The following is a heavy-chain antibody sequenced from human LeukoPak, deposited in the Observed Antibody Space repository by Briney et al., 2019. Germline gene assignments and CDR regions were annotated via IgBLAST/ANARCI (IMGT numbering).Heavy chain of an antibody. CDR2: ILQDGSEK. J-gene: IGHJ4*02. CDR3: VRVKGSYFDY. CDR1: GFTFSNAW. V-gene: IGHV3-7*01. D-gene: IGHD2-15*01. Sequence: GGSLRLSCAASGFTFSNAWMNWVRQTPGKGLEWVAIILQDGSEKHYVASVKGRFTISRDNAKNSVYLQMNGLRAEDTAVYYCVRVKGSYFDYWGQGALVTVSS.